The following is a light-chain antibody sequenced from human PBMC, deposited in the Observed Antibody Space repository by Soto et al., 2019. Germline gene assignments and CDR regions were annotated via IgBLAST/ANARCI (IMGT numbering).Light chain of an antibody. V-gene: IGLV2-14*01. CDR1: SSDVGAYSY. Sequence: QSVLTQPASVSVSPRQSITISCTGTSSDVGAYSYVSWYQQHPGKAPKLIIYDVSDRPSGISNRFSGSKSDNTASLTISGLQAEDEAEYYCSSYTSSRTYVFGTGTKVTVL. CDR3: SSYTSSRTYV. J-gene: IGLJ1*01. CDR2: DVS.